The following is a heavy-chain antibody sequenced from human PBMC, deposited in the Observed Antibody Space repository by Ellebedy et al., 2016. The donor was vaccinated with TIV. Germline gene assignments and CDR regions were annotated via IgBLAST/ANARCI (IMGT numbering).Heavy chain of an antibody. CDR3: ATTTVVHHTSFDF. V-gene: IGHV1-2*02. Sequence: AASVQVSCKASGYIFTAYYIHRVRHAPGQGLEWLGWVNSNSGGTNYAQKFQGRVTMTRVNTIRTAYMDLTSLMSDDTAVYYCATTTVVHHTSFDFWGQGTAVTVSS. CDR2: VNSNSGGT. J-gene: IGHJ3*01. CDR1: GYIFTAYY. D-gene: IGHD4-23*01.